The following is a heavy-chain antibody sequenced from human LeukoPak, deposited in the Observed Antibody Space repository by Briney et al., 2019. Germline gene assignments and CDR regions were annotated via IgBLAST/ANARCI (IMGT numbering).Heavy chain of an antibody. CDR2: IFNSGST. D-gene: IGHD2-2*01. V-gene: IGHV4-59*01. CDR3: ALGDCSSTSCYVVDY. J-gene: IGHJ4*02. CDR1: GGYISSYY. Sequence: SETLSLTGTVSGGYISSYYWSWIRQPPGKGLEWIGYIFNSGSTNYNPSLKSRVTISVDTSKNQFSLKLSSVTAADTAVYFCALGDCSSTSCYVVDYSGQGTLVTVSS.